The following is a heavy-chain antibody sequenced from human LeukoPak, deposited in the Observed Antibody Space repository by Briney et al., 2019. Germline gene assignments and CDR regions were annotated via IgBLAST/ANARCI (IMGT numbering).Heavy chain of an antibody. J-gene: IGHJ4*02. V-gene: IGHV1-2*02. CDR1: GYTFTGYY. CDR3: ANVYSNYWEWEY. D-gene: IGHD1-26*01. CDR2: INPNSGGT. Sequence: ASVTVSCTASGYTFTGYYLHWVRQAPGEGVEWMGWINPNSGGTNYAQKFQGRVTMTRETSISTAYMELYSLTSDDTAVYYCANVYSNYWEWEYWGQGTLVTVSS.